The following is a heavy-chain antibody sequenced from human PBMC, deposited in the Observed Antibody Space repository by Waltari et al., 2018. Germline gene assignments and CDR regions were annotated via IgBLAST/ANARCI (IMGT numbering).Heavy chain of an antibody. CDR2: INPSGGST. D-gene: IGHD2-8*02. CDR3: ARALVDTDYYYYMDV. V-gene: IGHV1-46*01. Sequence: QVQLVQSGAEVKKPGASVKVSCKASGYTFTSYYMHWVRQAPGQGLEWMGIINPSGGSTSYAQKFQGRGTMTRDTSTSTVYMELSSLRSEDTAVYYCARALVDTDYYYYMDVWGKGTTVTVSS. J-gene: IGHJ6*03. CDR1: GYTFTSYY.